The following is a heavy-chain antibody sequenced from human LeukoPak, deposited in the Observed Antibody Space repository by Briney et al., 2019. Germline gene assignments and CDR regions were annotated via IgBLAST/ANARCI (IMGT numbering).Heavy chain of an antibody. CDR1: GFTFSSYS. CDR3: ARDAATGITGTNWFDP. V-gene: IGHV3-21*01. J-gene: IGHJ5*02. Sequence: PGRSLRLSCAASGFTFSSYSMNWVRQAPGKELEWVSSISSSSSYIYYADSVKGRFTISRDNAKNSLYLQMNSLRAEDTAVYYCARDAATGITGTNWFDPWGQGTLVTVSS. CDR2: ISSSSSYI. D-gene: IGHD1-7*01.